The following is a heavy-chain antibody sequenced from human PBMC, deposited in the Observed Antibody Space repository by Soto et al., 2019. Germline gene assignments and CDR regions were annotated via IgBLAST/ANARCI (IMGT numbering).Heavy chain of an antibody. D-gene: IGHD2-2*01. CDR2: ISGSGGST. V-gene: IGHV3-23*01. J-gene: IGHJ6*03. CDR1: GFTFSSYA. Sequence: PGGSLRLACAASGFTFSSYAMSWVRQAPGKGLEWVSAISGSGGSTYYADSVKGRFTISRDNSKNTLYLQMNSLRAEDTAVYYCAKPPAAYQLLLSFNYYYMHVWGKGTTVTVSS. CDR3: AKPPAAYQLLLSFNYYYMHV.